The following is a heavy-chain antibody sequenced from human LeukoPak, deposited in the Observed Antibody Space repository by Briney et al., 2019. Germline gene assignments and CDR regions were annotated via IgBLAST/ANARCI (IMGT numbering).Heavy chain of an antibody. Sequence: ASVKVSCKASGYTFTSYDVHWVRQAPGQGLEWMGIINPSGDSTSYAQKFQGRVTMTRDTSTSTVYMELSSLRSEDTAVYYCARDDRGYSYGYNYFDSWGQGTLVTVSS. CDR3: ARDDRGYSYGYNYFDS. D-gene: IGHD5-18*01. J-gene: IGHJ4*02. V-gene: IGHV1-46*01. CDR1: GYTFTSYD. CDR2: INPSGDST.